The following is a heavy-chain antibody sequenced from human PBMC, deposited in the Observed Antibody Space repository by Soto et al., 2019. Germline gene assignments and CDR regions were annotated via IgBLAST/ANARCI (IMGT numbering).Heavy chain of an antibody. J-gene: IGHJ4*02. CDR3: AKDWDYRGDLDY. CDR2: ISNDGSKK. D-gene: IGHD3-10*01. V-gene: IGHV3-30*18. CDR1: GFTFTNYG. Sequence: ESGGGVVQPGTSLRLSCAASGFTFTNYGMHWVRQARGKGLEWVATISNDGSKKYNADSVKGRFTISRDNSKIMLYLQMNSLRPEDTAVYYCAKDWDYRGDLDYWGQGTLVTVSS.